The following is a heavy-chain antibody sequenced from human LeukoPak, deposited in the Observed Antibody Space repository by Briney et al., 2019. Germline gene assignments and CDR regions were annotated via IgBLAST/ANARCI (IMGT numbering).Heavy chain of an antibody. CDR3: ARTLPYDFWSGYYIPAGLFDY. CDR1: GFTFSSYW. V-gene: IGHV3-7*01. Sequence: GGSLRLSCAASGFTFSSYWMTWVRHAPGKGLEWVANIKQDGSEKYYVDSVKGRFTISRDNAQNSLYLQMNSLRAEDTAVYYCARTLPYDFWSGYYIPAGLFDYWGQGTLVTVSS. J-gene: IGHJ4*02. CDR2: IKQDGSEK. D-gene: IGHD3-3*01.